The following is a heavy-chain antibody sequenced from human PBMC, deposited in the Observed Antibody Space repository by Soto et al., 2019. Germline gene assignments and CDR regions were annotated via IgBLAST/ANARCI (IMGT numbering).Heavy chain of an antibody. V-gene: IGHV4-4*02. Sequence: SETLSLTCAVSSGSISDIDWWSWVRQPPGKGLEWIGEVHPGGTTNYHSSLKSRVTLSLDKSQNQLYLKLTSVTAADTALYYCARYNAPYGYFDYWGQGTLVTVSS. CDR1: SGSISDIDW. J-gene: IGHJ4*02. CDR3: ARYNAPYGYFDY. D-gene: IGHD1-20*01. CDR2: VHPGGTT.